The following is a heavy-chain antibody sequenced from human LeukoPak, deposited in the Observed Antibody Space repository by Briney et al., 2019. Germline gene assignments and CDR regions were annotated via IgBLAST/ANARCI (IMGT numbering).Heavy chain of an antibody. D-gene: IGHD2-8*01. CDR3: VRGLMVYAYYFDY. CDR1: GFTFSSYS. V-gene: IGHV3-21*01. Sequence: GGSLRLSCAASGFTFSSYSMNWVRQARGKGLEWVSSISSSSSYIYYADSVKGRFTISRDNAKNSLYLQMNRLRAEDTAVYYCVRGLMVYAYYFDYWGQGTLVTVSS. J-gene: IGHJ4*02. CDR2: ISSSSSYI.